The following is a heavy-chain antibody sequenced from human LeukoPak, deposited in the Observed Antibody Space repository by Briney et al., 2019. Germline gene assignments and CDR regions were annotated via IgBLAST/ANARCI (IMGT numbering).Heavy chain of an antibody. D-gene: IGHD1-26*01. CDR3: ARDPYSGSYGPYYYYYMDV. CDR1: GFTFSSYS. V-gene: IGHV3-21*01. Sequence: PGGSLRLSCAASGFTFSSYSMTWVRQAPGKVLEWVSSITSGGSYIFYADSVKGRFTISRGNAKNSLYLQMNSLGPDDTAVYFCARDPYSGSYGPYYYYYMDVWGKGTTVTVAS. CDR2: ITSGGSYI. J-gene: IGHJ6*03.